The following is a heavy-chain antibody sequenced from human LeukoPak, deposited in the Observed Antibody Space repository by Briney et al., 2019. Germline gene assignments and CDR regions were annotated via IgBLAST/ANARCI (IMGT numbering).Heavy chain of an antibody. Sequence: PGGSLRLSCAASGFTFSSHAMSWVRQAPGKGLEWVSAISGSGGSTYYADSVKGRFTISRDNSKNTLYLQMNSLRAEDTAVYYCAKDDPGGYSSSWYTWEPYYFDYWGQGTLVTVSS. CDR2: ISGSGGST. CDR1: GFTFSSHA. D-gene: IGHD6-13*01. V-gene: IGHV3-23*01. CDR3: AKDDPGGYSSSWYTWEPYYFDY. J-gene: IGHJ4*02.